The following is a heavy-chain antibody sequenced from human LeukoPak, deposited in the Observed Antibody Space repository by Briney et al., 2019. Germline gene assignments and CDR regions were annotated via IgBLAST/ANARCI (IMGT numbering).Heavy chain of an antibody. J-gene: IGHJ4*02. Sequence: SGGSLRLSCAASGFTVSSNYMSWVRQAPGQGLQWVSVIYSGGSTYYADSVKGRFTISRDNSTNTLYLQMNRRRAEDTAVYYSARGLYYYDSSGYYQYYFDYWGQGTLVTVSS. D-gene: IGHD3-22*01. CDR3: ARGLYYYDSSGYYQYYFDY. CDR2: IYSGGST. CDR1: GFTVSSNY. V-gene: IGHV3-66*02.